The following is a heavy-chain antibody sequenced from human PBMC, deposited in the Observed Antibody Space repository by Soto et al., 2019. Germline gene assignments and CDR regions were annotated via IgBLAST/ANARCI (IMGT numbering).Heavy chain of an antibody. CDR2: MNPNSGNT. CDR1: GYTFTSYD. CDR3: ARLDGYSYGQWNYYYGMDV. D-gene: IGHD5-18*01. Sequence: ASVKVSCKASGYTFTSYDINWVRQATGQGLEYLGWMNPNSGNTAYVQKFQGRVTMTWDTSITTAYMELSSLRSEDTAVYYCARLDGYSYGQWNYYYGMDVWGQGTTVTVSS. J-gene: IGHJ6*02. V-gene: IGHV1-8*01.